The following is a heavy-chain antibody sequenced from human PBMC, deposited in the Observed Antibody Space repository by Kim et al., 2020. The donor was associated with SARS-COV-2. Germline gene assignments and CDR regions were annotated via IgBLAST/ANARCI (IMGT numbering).Heavy chain of an antibody. J-gene: IGHJ3*02. Sequence: HKFQSRVTITADDSTSTAYMELSSLRSEDTAVYYCARLVGVDSFDAFDIWGQGTMVTVSS. V-gene: IGHV1-69*01. D-gene: IGHD3-3*01. CDR3: ARLVGVDSFDAFDI.